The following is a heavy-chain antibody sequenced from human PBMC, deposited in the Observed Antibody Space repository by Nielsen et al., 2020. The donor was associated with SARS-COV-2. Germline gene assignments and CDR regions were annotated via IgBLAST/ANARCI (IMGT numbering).Heavy chain of an antibody. D-gene: IGHD3-10*01. V-gene: IGHV1-3*01. J-gene: IGHJ4*02. Sequence: WVRQAPGQRLEWMGWINAGNGNTKYSQKFQGRVTITRDTSASTAYMELSSLRSEDTAVYYCARSMVRGVITFDYWGQGTLGTVSS. CDR2: INAGNGNT. CDR3: ARSMVRGVITFDY.